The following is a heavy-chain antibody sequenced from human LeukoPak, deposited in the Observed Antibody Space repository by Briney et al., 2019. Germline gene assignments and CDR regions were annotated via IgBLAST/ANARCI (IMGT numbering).Heavy chain of an antibody. V-gene: IGHV4-34*01. CDR3: AARYDSSGYPLDY. Sequence: SETLSLTCAVYGGSFSGYYWSWIRQPPGKGLEWIGEINHSGSTNYNPSLKSRVTISVDTSKNQFSLKLSSVTAADTAVYYCAARYDSSGYPLDYWGQETLVTVSS. CDR2: INHSGST. J-gene: IGHJ4*02. CDR1: GGSFSGYY. D-gene: IGHD3-22*01.